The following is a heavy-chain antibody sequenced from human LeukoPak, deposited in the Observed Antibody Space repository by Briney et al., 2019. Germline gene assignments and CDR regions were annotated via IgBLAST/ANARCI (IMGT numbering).Heavy chain of an antibody. Sequence: GGSLRLSCAASGFTFSNYWMHWVRQAPGKGLVWVSRINSDGSSTTYADSVKGRFTISRDNAKNTLYLQMNSLRAEDADVYYCARGPQALTSLYAFDGWGQGTMVTVSS. V-gene: IGHV3-74*01. CDR1: GFTFSNYW. CDR3: ARGPQALTSLYAFDG. J-gene: IGHJ3*01. CDR2: INSDGSST.